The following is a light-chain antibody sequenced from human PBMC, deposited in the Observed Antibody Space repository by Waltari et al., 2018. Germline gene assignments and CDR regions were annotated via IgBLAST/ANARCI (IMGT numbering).Light chain of an antibody. CDR3: HQYYSVPFT. CDR2: WAS. CDR1: QSVLYSSDNKNY. V-gene: IGKV4-1*01. J-gene: IGKJ3*01. Sequence: DIVMTQSPDSLAVSLGERATINCKSSQSVLYSSDNKNYLAWYQQKPGQPPKLLIYWASPRESGVPDRFSGSGSGTDFTLTISSLQAEDVAVYYCHQYYSVPFTFGPGTKVDIK.